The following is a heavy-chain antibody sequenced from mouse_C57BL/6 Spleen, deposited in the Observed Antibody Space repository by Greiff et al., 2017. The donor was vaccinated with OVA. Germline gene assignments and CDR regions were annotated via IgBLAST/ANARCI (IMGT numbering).Heavy chain of an antibody. CDR2: ISYDGSN. CDR1: GYSITSGYY. D-gene: IGHD4-1*01. V-gene: IGHV3-6*01. J-gene: IGHJ4*01. Sequence: EVKLMESGPGLVKPSQSLSLTCSVTGYSITSGYYWNWIRQFPGNKLEWMGYISYDGSNNYNPSLKNRISITRDTSKNQFFLKLNSVTTEDTATYYCAREQPSNWEEAMDDWGQGTSVTVSS. CDR3: AREQPSNWEEAMDD.